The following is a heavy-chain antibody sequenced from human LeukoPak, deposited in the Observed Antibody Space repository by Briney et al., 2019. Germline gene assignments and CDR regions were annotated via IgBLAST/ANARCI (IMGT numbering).Heavy chain of an antibody. D-gene: IGHD3-16*01. CDR1: GFTFSDYD. V-gene: IGHV3-21*01. J-gene: IGHJ4*02. CDR3: GRAFPPLRTSSAGDL. CDR2: ISGLSSHI. Sequence: GGSLRLSCSASGFTFSDYDMTWVRQAPGKGLEWVSSISGLSSHIYYGDSVKGRFSISRDNAKNSLYLQMNSPGTDDTAVYFCGRAFPPLRTSSAGDLWGQGTLVTVSS.